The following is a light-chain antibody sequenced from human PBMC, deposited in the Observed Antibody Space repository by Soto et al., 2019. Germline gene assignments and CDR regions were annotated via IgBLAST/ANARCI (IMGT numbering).Light chain of an antibody. J-gene: IGLJ2*01. V-gene: IGLV4-69*01. CDR1: RGHSSYA. CDR2: LNSDGSH. CDR3: QTWGSGPVI. Sequence: QLVLTQSPSASASLGASVKLTCTLSRGHSSYAIAWHQQQPEKGPRYLMKLNSDGSHSKGDGIPDRSSGSSSGAERYLTISSLQSEDEADYYCQTWGSGPVIFGGGTKLTVL.